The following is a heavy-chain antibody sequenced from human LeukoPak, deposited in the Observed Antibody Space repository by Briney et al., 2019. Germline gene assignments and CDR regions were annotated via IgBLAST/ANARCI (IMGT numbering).Heavy chain of an antibody. CDR1: GGSISSYY. D-gene: IGHD2-8*01. Sequence: PSETLSLTWTVSGGSISSYYWSWLRQPPRKGLEWIGYFYYSGSTNYNPSLKSRVTISVDMSKNQFSLKLTSVTAADTAVYYCARETNSGVDYWGQGTLVTVSS. CDR3: ARETNSGVDY. CDR2: FYYSGST. V-gene: IGHV4-59*01. J-gene: IGHJ4*02.